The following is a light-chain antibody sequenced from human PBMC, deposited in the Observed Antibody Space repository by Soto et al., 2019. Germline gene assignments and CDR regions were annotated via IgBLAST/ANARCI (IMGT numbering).Light chain of an antibody. Sequence: QSVLTQPPSASGSPGQSVTINCTGNNSDVGGYNYVSWYQQHPGKAPKLMIYEVSKRPSGVPDRFSGSKSANTASLTVSGLQAEDEADYYCSSYAGTDNFYGFGTGTKVTVL. J-gene: IGLJ1*01. V-gene: IGLV2-8*01. CDR3: SSYAGTDNFYG. CDR1: NSDVGGYNY. CDR2: EVS.